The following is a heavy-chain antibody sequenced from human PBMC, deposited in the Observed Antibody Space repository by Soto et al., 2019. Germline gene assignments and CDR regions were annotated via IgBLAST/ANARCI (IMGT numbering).Heavy chain of an antibody. V-gene: IGHV4-4*02. J-gene: IGHJ3*02. CDR3: ARDGDGDYPHAFDI. CDR2: IYHSGST. CDR1: SGSISSSNW. D-gene: IGHD7-27*01. Sequence: QVQLQESGPGLVKPSGTLSLTCAVSSGSISSSNWWSWVRQPPGKGREWIGEIYHSGSTNYNPSLKSRVTISVDQSKNQFSLKLSSVTAADTAVYYCARDGDGDYPHAFDIWGQGTMVTVSS.